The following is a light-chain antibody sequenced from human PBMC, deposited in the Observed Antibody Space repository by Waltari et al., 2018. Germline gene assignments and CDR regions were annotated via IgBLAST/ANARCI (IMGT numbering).Light chain of an antibody. CDR1: NSNVDILHL. J-gene: IGLJ1*01. CDR3: CSFAGYGIYV. CDR2: EIS. Sequence: QSALTQPASVSGSPGQSITISCTVVNSNVDILHLVSWYQHHPGRNPRLLIYEISQRPSGISNRFSGSKSGNTASLTSSGLQPEDEADYFCCSFAGYGIYVFGSGTQVSVL. V-gene: IGLV2-23*02.